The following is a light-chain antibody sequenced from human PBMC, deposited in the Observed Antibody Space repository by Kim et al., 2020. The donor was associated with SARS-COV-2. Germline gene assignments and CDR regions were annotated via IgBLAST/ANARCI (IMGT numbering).Light chain of an antibody. Sequence: AVSLGERATINCKSSQSVKNNLVWYQHKPGQPPKLLIRWSSDRESGVPDRFSGSGSGTDFTLTISSLQAEDVAVYYCQQYHNLPYTFGQGTKLEI. J-gene: IGKJ2*01. CDR3: QQYHNLPYT. CDR2: WSS. V-gene: IGKV4-1*01. CDR1: QSVKNN.